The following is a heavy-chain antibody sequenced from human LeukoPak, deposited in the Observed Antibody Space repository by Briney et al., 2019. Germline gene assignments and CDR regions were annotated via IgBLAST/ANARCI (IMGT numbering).Heavy chain of an antibody. J-gene: IGHJ4*02. CDR2: ISGSGGST. CDR1: GFTFSSYA. Sequence: GGSLRLSCAASGFTFSSYAMSWVRQAPGKGLEWVSAISGSGGSTYYADSVKGRFTISRDNSKNTLYLQMDSLRAEDTAVYYCAKDGGYCSSTSCRSDYWGQGTLVTVSS. V-gene: IGHV3-23*01. CDR3: AKDGGYCSSTSCRSDY. D-gene: IGHD2-2*01.